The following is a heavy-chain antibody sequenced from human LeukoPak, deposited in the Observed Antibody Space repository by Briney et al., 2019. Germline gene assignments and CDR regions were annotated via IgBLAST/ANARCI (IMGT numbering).Heavy chain of an antibody. CDR3: AKGKFLTGYLDDY. V-gene: IGHV3-30*18. Sequence: PGGSLRLSCAASGFTFSSYGMHWVRQAPGKGLEWVAVISYDGSNKYYADSVKGRFTISRDNSKNTLYLQTNSLRAEDTAVYYCAKGKFLTGYLDDYWGQGTLVTVSS. J-gene: IGHJ4*02. CDR2: ISYDGSNK. D-gene: IGHD3-9*01. CDR1: GFTFSSYG.